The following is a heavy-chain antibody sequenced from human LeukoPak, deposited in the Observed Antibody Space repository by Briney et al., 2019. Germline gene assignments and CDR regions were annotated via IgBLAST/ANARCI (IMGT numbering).Heavy chain of an antibody. Sequence: GCSVKVSCKASGGTFSSYAISWVRQAPGQGLEWMGRIIPILGIANYAQKFQGRVTITADKSTSTAYMELSSLRSEDTAVYYCATGRGITMIVVLFDYWGQGTLVTVS. CDR3: ATGRGITMIVVLFDY. V-gene: IGHV1-69*04. J-gene: IGHJ4*02. CDR2: IIPILGIA. CDR1: GGTFSSYA. D-gene: IGHD3-22*01.